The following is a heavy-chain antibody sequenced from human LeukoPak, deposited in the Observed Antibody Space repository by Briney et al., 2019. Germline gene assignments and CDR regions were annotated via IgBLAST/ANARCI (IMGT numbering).Heavy chain of an antibody. V-gene: IGHV4-39*01. J-gene: IGHJ4*02. CDR2: IYYSGST. D-gene: IGHD3-22*01. Sequence: PSETLSLTCTVSGGSISSSSYYWGWIRQPPGKGLEWIGSIYYSGSTYYNPSLKSRVTISVDTSKNQFSLKLSSVTAADTAVYYCARRIREMVITRGRGNFDYWGQGTLVTVSS. CDR1: GGSISSSSYY. CDR3: ARRIREMVITRGRGNFDY.